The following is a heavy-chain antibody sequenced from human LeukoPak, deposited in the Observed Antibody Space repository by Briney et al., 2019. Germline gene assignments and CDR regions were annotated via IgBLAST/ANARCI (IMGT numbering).Heavy chain of an antibody. Sequence: QTGGSLRLSCAASGFTFSSFEMDWVRQAPGKGLEWVSYISSSGNTLSYADYVKVRFTISRDNAKNSLYLQMNSLRAEDTAVYPCATPFFGDSGSYFWPFDYWGQGTLVTVSS. V-gene: IGHV3-48*03. CDR3: ATPFFGDSGSYFWPFDY. J-gene: IGHJ4*02. D-gene: IGHD1-26*01. CDR1: GFTFSSFE. CDR2: ISSSGNTL.